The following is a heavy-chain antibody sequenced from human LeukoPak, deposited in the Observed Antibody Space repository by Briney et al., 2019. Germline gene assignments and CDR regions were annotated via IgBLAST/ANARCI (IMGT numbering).Heavy chain of an antibody. Sequence: SVKVSCKASGGTFSRYAISWVRQAPGQGLEWMGRIIPIIGIVNYAQKFQGRVTITTDKSTSTAYMELSSLRSEDTAVYYCARVPSGYTPNANYYYYGMDVWGQGTTVTVSS. J-gene: IGHJ6*02. CDR3: ARVPSGYTPNANYYYYGMDV. CDR1: GGTFSRYA. D-gene: IGHD5-12*01. V-gene: IGHV1-69*04. CDR2: IIPIIGIV.